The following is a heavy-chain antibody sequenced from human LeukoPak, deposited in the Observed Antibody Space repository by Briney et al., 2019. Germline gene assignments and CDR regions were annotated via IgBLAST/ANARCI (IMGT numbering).Heavy chain of an antibody. D-gene: IGHD3-9*01. CDR1: GFTFSSYS. CDR3: ARDGAPSYDILTGYSGYGHDY. CDR2: ISSSSSYI. J-gene: IGHJ4*02. V-gene: IGHV3-21*01. Sequence: PGGSLRLSCAASGFTFSSYSMNWVRQAPGKGLEWVSSISSSSSYIYYADSVKGRFTISRDNAKNSLYLQMNSLRAEDTAVYYCARDGAPSYDILTGYSGYGHDYWGQGTLVTVSS.